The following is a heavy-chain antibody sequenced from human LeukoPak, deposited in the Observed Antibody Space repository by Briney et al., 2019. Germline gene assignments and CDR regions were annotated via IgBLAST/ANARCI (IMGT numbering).Heavy chain of an antibody. Sequence: GGSLRLSCAASGFTFSSYSFNWVRQAPGKGLEWVSAISGSGGSTYYADSVKGRFTISRDNSKNTMYLQMSSLSAEDTAVYYCAKVTGDDFWSGYSNNWFDPWGQGTLVTVSS. J-gene: IGHJ5*02. D-gene: IGHD3-3*01. CDR1: GFTFSSYS. CDR3: AKVTGDDFWSGYSNNWFDP. CDR2: ISGSGGST. V-gene: IGHV3-23*01.